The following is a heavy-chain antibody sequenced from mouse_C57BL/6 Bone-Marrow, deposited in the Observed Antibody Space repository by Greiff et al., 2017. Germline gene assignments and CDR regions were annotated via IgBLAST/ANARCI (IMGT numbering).Heavy chain of an antibody. CDR1: GYTFTSYW. V-gene: IGHV1-59*01. CDR3: ASGGY. Sequence: QVQLQQPGAELVRPGTSVKLSCKASGYTFTSYWMHWVKQRPGQGLEWIGVIDPSDSYTNYNQKFKGKATLTVDTSSSTAYMQLSSLTSEDSAVYYCASGGYWGQGTTRTVSS. CDR2: IDPSDSYT. J-gene: IGHJ2*01.